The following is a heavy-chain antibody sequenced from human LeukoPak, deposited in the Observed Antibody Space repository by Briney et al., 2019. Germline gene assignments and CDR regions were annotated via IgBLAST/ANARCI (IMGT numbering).Heavy chain of an antibody. CDR3: ARGTRYCSSTSCYRGYYYYYMDV. J-gene: IGHJ6*03. CDR2: MNPNSGNT. V-gene: IGHV1-8*02. Sequence: ASVKVSCKASGYTFTSNNMHWVRQAPGQGLEWMGWMNPNSGNTGYAQKFQGRVTMTRNTSISTAYMELSSLRSEDTAVYYCARGTRYCSSTSCYRGYYYYYMDVWGKGTTVTVSS. CDR1: GYTFTSNN. D-gene: IGHD2-2*01.